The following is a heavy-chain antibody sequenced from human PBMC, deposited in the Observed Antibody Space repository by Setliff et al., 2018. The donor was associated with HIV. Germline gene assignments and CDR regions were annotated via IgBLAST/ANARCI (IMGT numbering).Heavy chain of an antibody. CDR1: GGSIRVGNYF. D-gene: IGHD3-10*01. Sequence: PSETLSLTCTVSGGSIRVGNYFWGWIRQPPGKGLEWIGIMNSKGESFYNASFTNGVLISIDTSKNRFSLTMTSVTAADTAIYYCARHRQISDWFDPWGQGILVTVSS. V-gene: IGHV4-39*01. CDR2: MNSKGES. J-gene: IGHJ5*02. CDR3: ARHRQISDWFDP.